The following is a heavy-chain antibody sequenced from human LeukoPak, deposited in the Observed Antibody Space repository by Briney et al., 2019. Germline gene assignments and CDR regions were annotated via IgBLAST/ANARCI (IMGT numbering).Heavy chain of an antibody. CDR2: INPNSGGT. Sequence: ASVKVSCKASGYTFTGYYMHWVRQAPGQGLEWMGWINPNSGGTNYAQKFQGRVTMTRDTSISTAYMELIRLRSDDTAVYYCARDTYGDYPLDYWGQGTLVTVSS. D-gene: IGHD4-17*01. CDR1: GYTFTGYY. CDR3: ARDTYGDYPLDY. J-gene: IGHJ4*02. V-gene: IGHV1-2*02.